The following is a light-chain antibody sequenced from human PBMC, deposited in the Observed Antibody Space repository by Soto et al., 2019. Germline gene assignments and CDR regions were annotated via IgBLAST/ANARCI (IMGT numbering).Light chain of an antibody. J-gene: IGLJ3*02. CDR2: DVT. V-gene: IGLV2-14*01. Sequence: QSALTQPASVSGSPGQSITISCTGTSSDVGAYNYVSWYQQYPGKAPQLMIYDVTNRPSGVSNRFSGSKSGNTASLTISGLQAEDEADYYCSSHTSSSTLVLFGGGTKVTVL. CDR3: SSHTSSSTLVL. CDR1: SSDVGAYNY.